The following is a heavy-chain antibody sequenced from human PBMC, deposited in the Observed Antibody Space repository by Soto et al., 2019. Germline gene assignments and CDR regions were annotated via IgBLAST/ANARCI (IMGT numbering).Heavy chain of an antibody. CDR3: AKDGQDYYDSSGYYY. J-gene: IGHJ4*02. CDR2: ISGSGGST. D-gene: IGHD3-22*01. CDR1: GFTFSSYA. Sequence: PGGSLRLSCAASGFTFSSYAMSWGRQAPGKGLEWVSAISGSGGSTYYADSVKGRFTISRDNSKNTLYLQMNSMRAEDTAVYYCAKDGQDYYDSSGYYYWGQGTLVTVSS. V-gene: IGHV3-23*01.